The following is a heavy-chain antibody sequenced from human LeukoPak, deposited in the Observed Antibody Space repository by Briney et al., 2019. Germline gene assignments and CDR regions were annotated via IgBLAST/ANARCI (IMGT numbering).Heavy chain of an antibody. CDR2: IYYSGST. CDR3: AIPYYYGSGSYYQ. V-gene: IGHV4-39*01. D-gene: IGHD3-10*01. CDR1: GGSISGSSYY. Sequence: SETLSLTCTVSGGSISGSSYYWGWIRQPPGKGLEWIGSIYYSGSTYYNPSLKSRVTISVDTSKNQFSLKLSSVTAADTAVYYCAIPYYYGSGSYYQWGQGTLVTVSS. J-gene: IGHJ4*02.